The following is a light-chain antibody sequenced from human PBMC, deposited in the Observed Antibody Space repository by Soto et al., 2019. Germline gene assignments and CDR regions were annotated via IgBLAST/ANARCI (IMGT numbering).Light chain of an antibody. CDR1: QSISRY. J-gene: IGKJ2*01. V-gene: IGKV1-39*01. Sequence: DIHMTQSPSSLSASVGYIFTITCRASQSISRYLNWYQMKQGKAPKLLIYAASSLQSGVPSRFSGSDDVTDFTITISSMKNEDFETYLCQQSYSTTHTFGQGTKVDIK. CDR3: QQSYSTTHT. CDR2: AAS.